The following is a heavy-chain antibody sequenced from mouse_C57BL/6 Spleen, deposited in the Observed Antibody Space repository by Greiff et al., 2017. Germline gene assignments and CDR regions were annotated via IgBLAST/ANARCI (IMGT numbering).Heavy chain of an antibody. Sequence: VQLQQSGPELVKPGASVKISCKASGYAFSSSWMNWVKQRPGKGLEWIGRIYPGDGDTNYNGKFKGKATLTADKSSSTAYMQLSSLTSEDSAVSVCARDYGGSPYAMDYWGQGTSVTVSS. V-gene: IGHV1-82*01. CDR2: IYPGDGDT. J-gene: IGHJ4*01. CDR3: ARDYGGSPYAMDY. D-gene: IGHD1-1*01. CDR1: GYAFSSSW.